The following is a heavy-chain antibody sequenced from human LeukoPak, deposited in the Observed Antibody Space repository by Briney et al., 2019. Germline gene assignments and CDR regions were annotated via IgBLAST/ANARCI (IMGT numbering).Heavy chain of an antibody. J-gene: IGHJ4*02. Sequence: PGGSLRLSCATSGFTFGIHYMSWVRQAPGRGPEWISYISGNGGDIAYADSVRGRFTISRDSSKNTVCLQMNSLRAEDTAIYYCASGGLGARKYYSDPFHYWGQGTLFTVSS. D-gene: IGHD3-10*01. CDR2: ISGNGGDI. CDR3: ASGGLGARKYYSDPFHY. CDR1: GFTFGIHY. V-gene: IGHV3-11*01.